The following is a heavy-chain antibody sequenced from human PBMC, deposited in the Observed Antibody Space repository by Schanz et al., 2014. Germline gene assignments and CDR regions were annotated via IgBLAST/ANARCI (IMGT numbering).Heavy chain of an antibody. Sequence: QVQLQESGPGLVKPSQTLSLTCTVSGGSIRSGTYYWSWIRQPAGKALEWVGRVFPNGITNYNPSLKSRAPISLDTSKTQCSLTLASRTAADTAVDYCARDATWRLDLWGRGTLVTVSS. D-gene: IGHD5-12*01. J-gene: IGHJ2*01. CDR2: VFPNGIT. V-gene: IGHV4-61*02. CDR1: GGSIRSGTYY. CDR3: ARDATWRLDL.